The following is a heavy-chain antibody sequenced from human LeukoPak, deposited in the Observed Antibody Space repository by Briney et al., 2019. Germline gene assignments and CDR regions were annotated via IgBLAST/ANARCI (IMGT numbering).Heavy chain of an antibody. CDR1: GGSISSYY. CDR3: ARDGRGGVKPYYYYYYMDV. D-gene: IGHD3-16*01. J-gene: IGHJ6*03. Sequence: PSETLSLTCTVSGGSISSYYWSWIRQPAGKGLEWIGRIYTSGSTNYNPSLKSRVTMSVDTSKNQFSLKLSSVTAADTAVYYCARDGRGGVKPYYYYYYMDVWGKGTTVTISS. V-gene: IGHV4-4*07. CDR2: IYTSGST.